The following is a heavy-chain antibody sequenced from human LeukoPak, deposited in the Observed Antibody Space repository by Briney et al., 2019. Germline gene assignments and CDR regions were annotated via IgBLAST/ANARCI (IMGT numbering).Heavy chain of an antibody. CDR2: ISYDGSNQ. V-gene: IGHV3-30*03. J-gene: IGHJ4*02. Sequence: GGSLRLSCAASGFTFRSYGVHWVRQAPGKGLEWVAVISYDGSNQYYADSVKGRFTISRDNAKNSLYLQMNSLRAEDTAVYYCARGTNYYDRSGYFPDYWGQGTLVTVSS. CDR1: GFTFRSYG. D-gene: IGHD3-22*01. CDR3: ARGTNYYDRSGYFPDY.